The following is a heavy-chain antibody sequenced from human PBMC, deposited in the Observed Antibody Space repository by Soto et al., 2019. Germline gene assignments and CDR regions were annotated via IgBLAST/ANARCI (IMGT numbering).Heavy chain of an antibody. CDR2: IYYSGST. V-gene: IGHV4-59*01. CDR3: ARDGGGYDFWSGYGDV. CDR1: GGSISSYS. Sequence: AETVSLTCSVSGGSISSYSWSCLRQPPGKGLEWIGYIYYSGSTNYNPALKSRVTISVDTSKNQFSLKLSSVTAADTAVYYCARDGGGYDFWSGYGDVWGQGTTVTVSS. J-gene: IGHJ6*02. D-gene: IGHD3-3*01.